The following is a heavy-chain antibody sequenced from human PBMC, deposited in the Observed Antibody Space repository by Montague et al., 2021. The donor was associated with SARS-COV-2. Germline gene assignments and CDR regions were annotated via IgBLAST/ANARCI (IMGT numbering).Heavy chain of an antibody. J-gene: IGHJ6*02. D-gene: IGHD1-1*01. CDR3: ARVQRTTGTTRLGTYYYYYYGMDV. Sequence: LSLSFAASGFTFSSYWMSWVRQAPGKGLEWVANIKQDGSEKYYVDSVKGRFTISRDNAKNSLYLQMNSLRAEDTAVYYCARVQRTTGTTRLGTYYYYYYGMDVWGQGTTVTVSS. CDR2: IKQDGSEK. CDR1: GFTFSSYW. V-gene: IGHV3-7*01.